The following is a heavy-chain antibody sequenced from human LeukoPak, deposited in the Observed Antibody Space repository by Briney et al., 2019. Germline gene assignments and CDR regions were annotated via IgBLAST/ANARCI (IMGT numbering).Heavy chain of an antibody. CDR2: IYYTGNT. V-gene: IGHV4-31*03. CDR1: GGSISSGGFY. CDR3: ARDYYDSSGYYPPLGY. Sequence: SQTLSLTCSVSGGSISSGGFYWSWIRQHPGKGLEYIGYIYYTGNTYYNPSLKSRVTISLDTSKNQFSLKLNSVTAADTAVYYCARDYYDSSGYYPPLGYWGQGTLVTVSS. D-gene: IGHD3-22*01. J-gene: IGHJ4*02.